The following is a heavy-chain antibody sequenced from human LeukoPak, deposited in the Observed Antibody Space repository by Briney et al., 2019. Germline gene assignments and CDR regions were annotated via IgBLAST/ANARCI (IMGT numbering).Heavy chain of an antibody. CDR3: ARGLWFGELPPSGMDV. Sequence: SQTLSLTCAISGDSVSSNSAAWNWIRQPPSRGLEWLGRTYYRSKWYNDYAVSVKSRITINPDTSKNQFSLQLNSVTPEDTAVYYCARGLWFGELPPSGMDVWGKGTTVTVSS. CDR1: GDSVSSNSAA. CDR2: TYYRSKWYN. V-gene: IGHV6-1*01. D-gene: IGHD3-10*01. J-gene: IGHJ6*04.